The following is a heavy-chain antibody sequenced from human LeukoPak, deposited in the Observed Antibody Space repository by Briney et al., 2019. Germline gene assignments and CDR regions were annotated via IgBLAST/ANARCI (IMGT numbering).Heavy chain of an antibody. D-gene: IGHD5-12*01. Sequence: GGSLRLSCAASGFTFSNYAMSWVRQAPGKGLEWVSAISGSGGSTYYADSVKGRFTVSRDNSKNTLYLQMNSLRAEDTAVYYCAKDGHGSGYHDAFDIWGQGTMVTVSS. J-gene: IGHJ3*02. CDR1: GFTFSNYA. CDR2: ISGSGGST. V-gene: IGHV3-23*01. CDR3: AKDGHGSGYHDAFDI.